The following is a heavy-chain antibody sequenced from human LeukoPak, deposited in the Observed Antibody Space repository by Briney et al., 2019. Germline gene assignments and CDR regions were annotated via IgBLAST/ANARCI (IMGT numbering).Heavy chain of an antibody. CDR2: INPNSGGT. CDR3: ARFTSDIVVVPAASGGFDY. V-gene: IGHV1-2*02. D-gene: IGHD2-2*01. J-gene: IGHJ4*02. Sequence: ASVTVSFTASGYTFTGYYMHWVRQAPGQGLEWMGWINPNSGGTNYAQKFQGRVTMTRDTFISTAYMELSRLRSDDTAVYYCARFTSDIVVVPAASGGFDYWGQGTLVTVSS. CDR1: GYTFTGYY.